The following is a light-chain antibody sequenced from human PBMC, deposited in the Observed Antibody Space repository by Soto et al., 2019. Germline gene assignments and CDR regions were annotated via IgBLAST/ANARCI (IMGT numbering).Light chain of an antibody. J-gene: IGKJ1*01. V-gene: IGKV3-20*01. CDR3: QQYGTSPRT. Sequence: EIVLTQSPDTLSVSLRESVTIXRRASQSVSDRVVWYQQKSGQAPSLLIYAASTRAAGVPARFSGSGSGTEFTLTISRLEPEDFAVYYCQQYGTSPRTFGQGTKVDIK. CDR2: AAS. CDR1: QSVSDR.